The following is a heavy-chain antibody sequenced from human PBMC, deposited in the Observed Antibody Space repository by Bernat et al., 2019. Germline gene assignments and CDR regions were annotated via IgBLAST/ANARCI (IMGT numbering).Heavy chain of an antibody. D-gene: IGHD6-6*01. CDR3: ARGVTPPYSSSLFAY. V-gene: IGHV4-34*01. Sequence: QVQLQQWGAGLLKPSETLSLTCAVYGGSFSGYYWSWIRQPPGKGLEWIGEINHRGSTNYNPSLKSRVTISVDTSKNQFSLKLSSVTAADTAVYYCARGVTPPYSSSLFAYWGQGTLVTVSS. CDR2: INHRGST. J-gene: IGHJ4*02. CDR1: GGSFSGYY.